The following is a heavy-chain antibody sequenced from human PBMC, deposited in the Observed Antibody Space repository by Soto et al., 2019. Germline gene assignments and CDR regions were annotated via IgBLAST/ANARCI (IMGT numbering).Heavy chain of an antibody. CDR2: ISAYNGNT. J-gene: IGHJ6*03. CDR3: ARDCSSTSCYDGYYYYMDV. V-gene: IGHV1-18*01. Sequence: ASVKVSCKASGYTFTSYGISWVRQAPGQGLEWMGWISAYNGNTNYAQKLQGRVTMTTDTSTSTAYMELRSLRSDDTAVYYCARDCSSTSCYDGYYYYMDVWGKGTTVTVSS. D-gene: IGHD2-2*01. CDR1: GYTFTSYG.